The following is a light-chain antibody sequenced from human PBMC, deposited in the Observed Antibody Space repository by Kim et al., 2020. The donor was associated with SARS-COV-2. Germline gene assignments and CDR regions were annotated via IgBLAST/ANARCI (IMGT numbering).Light chain of an antibody. CDR2: SNN. CDR3: SAWDSSRSAQV. Sequence: TCNRSSNNVRGNSASWLQQHQSPPPTPLFFSNNNRPSEISDRLSASRSGNTAALTIIGRQPEDEADYYYSAWDSSRSAQVFGGGTKLTVL. CDR1: SNNVRGNS. V-gene: IGLV10-54*01. J-gene: IGLJ3*02.